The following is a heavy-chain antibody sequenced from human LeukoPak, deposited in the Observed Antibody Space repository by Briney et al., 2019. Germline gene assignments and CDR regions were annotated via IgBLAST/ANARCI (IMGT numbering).Heavy chain of an antibody. Sequence: GGSLRLSCAASGFTFSSYWMSWVRQAPGKGLEWVAVIWYDGSNKYYADSVKGRFTISRDNSKNTLYLQMNSLRAEDTAVYYCARSFDYYYGSGSYYYYYGMDVWGQGTTVTVSS. D-gene: IGHD3-10*01. CDR2: IWYDGSNK. CDR1: GFTFSSYW. V-gene: IGHV3-33*08. CDR3: ARSFDYYYGSGSYYYYYGMDV. J-gene: IGHJ6*02.